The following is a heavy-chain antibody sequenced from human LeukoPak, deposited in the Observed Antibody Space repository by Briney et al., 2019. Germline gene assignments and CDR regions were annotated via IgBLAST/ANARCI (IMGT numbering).Heavy chain of an antibody. CDR3: ARPHSSGWYGVYDI. CDR2: FAYSGTT. V-gene: IGHV4-59*08. CDR1: DGSISSHY. D-gene: IGHD6-19*01. J-gene: IGHJ3*02. Sequence: SETLSLTCTASDGSISSHYWSWIRQPPGKGLEWIGHFAYSGTTSYNASPKSRVTISVDTSKNQFSLNLNSVTAADTAVYYCARPHSSGWYGVYDIWGQGKMVTVSS.